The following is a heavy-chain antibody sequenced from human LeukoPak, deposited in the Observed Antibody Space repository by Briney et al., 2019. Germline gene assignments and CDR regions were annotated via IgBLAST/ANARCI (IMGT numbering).Heavy chain of an antibody. CDR1: GFSFSGHW. CDR2: ISPTGSTT. J-gene: IGHJ4*02. V-gene: IGHV3-74*01. D-gene: IGHD6-6*01. CDR3: ARGPNSNWSGLDF. Sequence: GWSLRLSCTASGFSFSGHWMHWARQLPGKGLVWVSRISPTGSTTSYADSVKGRFTVSRDNAKNTLYLQVNNLRAEDTAVYYCARGPNSNWSGLDFWGQGTLVTVSS.